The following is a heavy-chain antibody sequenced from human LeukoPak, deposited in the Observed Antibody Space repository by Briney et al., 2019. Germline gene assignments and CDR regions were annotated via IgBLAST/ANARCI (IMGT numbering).Heavy chain of an antibody. CDR1: GFTFSSYG. Sequence: PGGSLRLSCAASGFTFSSYGMHWVRQAPGKGLEWVAFIRYDGSNKYYADSVKGRFTISRDNSKNTLYLQMNSLRAEDTAVYYCAKDLKGYDFWSGYQKQDYWGQGTLVTVSS. V-gene: IGHV3-30*02. CDR2: IRYDGSNK. CDR3: AKDLKGYDFWSGYQKQDY. J-gene: IGHJ4*02. D-gene: IGHD3-3*01.